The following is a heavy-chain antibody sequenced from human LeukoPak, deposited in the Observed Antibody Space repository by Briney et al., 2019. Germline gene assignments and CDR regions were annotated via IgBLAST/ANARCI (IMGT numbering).Heavy chain of an antibody. V-gene: IGHV1-69*04. CDR3: ARDEGSYHGDYFDY. CDR1: GGTFSSYT. D-gene: IGHD1-26*01. CDR2: IIPILGIA. Sequence: SVKVSCKASGGTFSSYTISWVRQAPGQGLEWMGRIIPILGIANYAQKFQGRVTIAADKSTSTAYMELSSLRSEDTAVYYCARDEGSYHGDYFDYWGQGTLVTVSS. J-gene: IGHJ4*02.